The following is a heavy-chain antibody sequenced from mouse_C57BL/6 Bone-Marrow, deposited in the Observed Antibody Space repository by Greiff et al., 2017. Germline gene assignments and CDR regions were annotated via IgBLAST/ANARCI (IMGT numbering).Heavy chain of an antibody. CDR2: ISSGSSTI. CDR1: GFTFSDYG. V-gene: IGHV5-17*01. CDR3: AIWLLNWYFDV. J-gene: IGHJ1*03. D-gene: IGHD2-2*01. Sequence: DVKLVESGGGLVKPGGSLKLSCAASGFTFSDYGMHWVRQAPEKGLEWVAYISSGSSTIYYADTVKGRFTISRDNAKNTLFLQMTSLRSEDTAMYYCAIWLLNWYFDVWGTGTTVTVSS.